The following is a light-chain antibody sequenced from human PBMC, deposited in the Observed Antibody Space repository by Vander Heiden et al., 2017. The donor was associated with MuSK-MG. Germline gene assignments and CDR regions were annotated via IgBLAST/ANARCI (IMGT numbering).Light chain of an antibody. J-gene: IGKJ2*01. V-gene: IGKV1-5*01. CDR3: HQDNTYPYT. CDR2: DGS. CDR1: ETVSDW. Sequence: DIQLTQSPSTLSASVGDRVTITCRASETVSDWLAWYQQKPGKAPKLLIFDGSSLERGVPSRFSGSGSGTEFTLTISTLQPDDFASYFCHQDNTYPYTFGPGTKLEIK.